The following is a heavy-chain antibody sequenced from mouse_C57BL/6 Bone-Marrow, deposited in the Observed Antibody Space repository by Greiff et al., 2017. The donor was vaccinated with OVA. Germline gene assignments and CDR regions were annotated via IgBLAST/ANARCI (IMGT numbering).Heavy chain of an antibody. D-gene: IGHD1-1*01. CDR2: IYPRSGNT. CDR1: GYTFTSYG. Sequence: QVQLQQSGAELARPGASVKLSCKASGYTFTSYGISWVKQRTGQGLEWIGEIYPRSGNTYYTEKFKGKATLTADKSSSTAYMELRSLTSEDSAVYFCARDYGSSLWYFDVWGTGTTVTVSS. J-gene: IGHJ1*03. CDR3: ARDYGSSLWYFDV. V-gene: IGHV1-81*01.